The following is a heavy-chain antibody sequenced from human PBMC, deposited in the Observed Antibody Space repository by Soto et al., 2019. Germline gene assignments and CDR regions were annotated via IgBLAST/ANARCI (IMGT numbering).Heavy chain of an antibody. CDR3: ASDYYFDCMEE. J-gene: IGHJ6*02. V-gene: IGHV4-31*03. CDR2: IYYSGST. CDR1: GGSISSGGYY. Sequence: PSETLSLTCTVSGGSISSGGYYWSWIRQHPGKGLEWIGYIYYSGSTYYNPSLKSRVTISVDTSKNQFSLKLSSVTAADPAGDYCASDYYFDCMEEWGQGTTVTVSS.